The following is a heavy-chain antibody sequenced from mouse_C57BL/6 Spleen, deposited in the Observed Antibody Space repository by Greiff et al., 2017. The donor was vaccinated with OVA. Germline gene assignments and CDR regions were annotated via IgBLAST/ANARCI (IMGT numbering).Heavy chain of an antibody. D-gene: IGHD1-1*01. CDR2: IDPSDSYT. V-gene: IGHV1-50*01. Sequence: VQLQQPGAELVKPGASVKLSCKASGYTFTSYWMQWVKQRPGQGLEWIGEIDPSDSYTNYNQQFKGKATLTVDTSSSTAYMQLSSLTSEDSAVYYCARSQLGMAYWGQGTLVTVSA. CDR3: ARSQLGMAY. J-gene: IGHJ3*01. CDR1: GYTFTSYW.